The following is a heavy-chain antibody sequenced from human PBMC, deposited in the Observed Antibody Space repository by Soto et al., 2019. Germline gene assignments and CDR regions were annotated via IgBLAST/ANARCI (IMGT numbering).Heavy chain of an antibody. Sequence: SETLSLTCTVSCGSISSSSYYWGWIRQPPGKGLEWIGSIYYSGSTYYNPSLKSRVTISVDTSKNQFSLKLSSVTAADTAVYYCARRPWSVAGIPQLVRWFDPWGQGTLVTVSS. V-gene: IGHV4-39*01. CDR2: IYYSGST. J-gene: IGHJ5*02. CDR1: CGSISSSSYY. CDR3: ARRPWSVAGIPQLVRWFDP. D-gene: IGHD6-6*01.